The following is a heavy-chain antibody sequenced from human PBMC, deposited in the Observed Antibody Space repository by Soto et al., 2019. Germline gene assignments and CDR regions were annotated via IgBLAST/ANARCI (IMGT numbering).Heavy chain of an antibody. V-gene: IGHV3-15*01. Sequence: GGSLRVSCAASGFTFSNALMSWVRQSPGKGLEWVGRIKSKTDGGTTDYAAPVKGRFTISRDDSKNTLYLQMNSLKTEDTAVYYCTTDGKGRYYDILTGYYNVRYGMDVWGQGTTVTVSS. CDR1: GFTFSNAL. CDR2: IKSKTDGGTT. CDR3: TTDGKGRYYDILTGYYNVRYGMDV. J-gene: IGHJ6*02. D-gene: IGHD3-9*01.